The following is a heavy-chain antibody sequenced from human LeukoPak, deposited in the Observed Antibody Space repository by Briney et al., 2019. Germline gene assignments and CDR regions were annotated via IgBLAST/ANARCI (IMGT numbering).Heavy chain of an antibody. V-gene: IGHV4-39*01. CDR1: GGSISSSSYY. CDR2: IYYSGST. D-gene: IGHD3-3*01. J-gene: IGHJ4*02. CDR3: ATEIPQIGVVLDY. Sequence: SETLSLTCTVSGGSISSSSYYWGWIRQPPGKGLEWIGSIYYSGSTYYNPSLKSRVTISVDTSKNQFSLKLSSVTAADTAVYYCATEIPQIGVVLDYWGQGTLVTVSS.